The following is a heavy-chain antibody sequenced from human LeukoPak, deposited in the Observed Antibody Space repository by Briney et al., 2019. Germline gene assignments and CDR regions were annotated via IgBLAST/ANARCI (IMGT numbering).Heavy chain of an antibody. D-gene: IGHD6-13*01. CDR1: RFSFSNYG. CDR3: ARDQKIIAGGTFDY. Sequence: GGSLRLSCAASRFSFSNYGMNWVRQAPGMGLEWVAFIQYDGSETYYTDSVKGRFTISRDNSKNTVYLQMNSLRAGDAAVYYCARDQKIIAGGTFDYWGQGTLVTVSS. J-gene: IGHJ4*02. V-gene: IGHV3-30*02. CDR2: IQYDGSET.